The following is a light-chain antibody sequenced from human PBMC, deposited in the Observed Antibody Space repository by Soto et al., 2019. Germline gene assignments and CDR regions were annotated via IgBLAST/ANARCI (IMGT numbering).Light chain of an antibody. Sequence: DIQMTQSPSSLSASVGDRVTITCRASKSISTYLNWYQQKPGKAPNLLIYTASSLESGVPSRFSGSGSGTDFTLTINSLQREDFATYFCQQSYSRPRTFGQGTKVEIK. CDR2: TAS. CDR1: KSISTY. V-gene: IGKV1-39*01. CDR3: QQSYSRPRT. J-gene: IGKJ1*01.